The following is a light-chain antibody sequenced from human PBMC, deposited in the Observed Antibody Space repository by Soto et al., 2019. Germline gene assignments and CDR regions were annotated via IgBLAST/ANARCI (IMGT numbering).Light chain of an antibody. CDR2: EDS. CDR3: CSYAGSSTSWV. J-gene: IGLJ3*02. V-gene: IGLV2-23*01. CDR1: SSDAGDYNF. Sequence: QSALTQPASVSGSPGQSITISCTGTSSDAGDYNFVSWYQQHPGKAPKVIIYEDSTRPSGVTNRISGSKSGNTAALTISGLQAEDEADDYCCSYAGSSTSWVFGGGTQLTVL.